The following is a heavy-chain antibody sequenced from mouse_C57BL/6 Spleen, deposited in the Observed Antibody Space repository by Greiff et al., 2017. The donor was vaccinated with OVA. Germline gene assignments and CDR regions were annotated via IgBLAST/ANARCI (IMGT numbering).Heavy chain of an antibody. V-gene: IGHV5-4*01. CDR2: ISDGGSYT. J-gene: IGHJ3*01. Sequence: EVQGVESGGGLVKPGGSLKLSCAASGFTFSSYAMSWVRQTPEKRLEWVATISDGGSYTYYQDNVKGRFTISRDNAKNNLYLQMSHLKSEDTAMYYCARDLAYYSKSWFAYWGQGTLVTVSA. CDR3: ARDLAYYSKSWFAY. D-gene: IGHD2-5*01. CDR1: GFTFSSYA.